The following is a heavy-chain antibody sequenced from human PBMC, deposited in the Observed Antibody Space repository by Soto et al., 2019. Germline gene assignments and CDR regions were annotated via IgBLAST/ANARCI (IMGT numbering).Heavy chain of an antibody. CDR2: ISSSSSYI. Sequence: EVQLVESGGGLVKPGGSLRLSCAASGFTFSSYSMNWVRQAPGKGLEWVSSISSSSSYIYYADSVKGRFTISRDNAKNSRDLQMNSLRAEDTAVYYCARGVWFGARHFDYWGQGTLVTVSS. V-gene: IGHV3-21*01. D-gene: IGHD3-10*01. J-gene: IGHJ4*02. CDR1: GFTFSSYS. CDR3: ARGVWFGARHFDY.